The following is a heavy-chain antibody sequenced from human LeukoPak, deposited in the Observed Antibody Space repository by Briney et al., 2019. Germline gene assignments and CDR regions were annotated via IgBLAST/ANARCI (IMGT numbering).Heavy chain of an antibody. J-gene: IGHJ1*01. CDR2: IYYSGST. CDR3: ARPMVPAAHAEYFQH. Sequence: SETLSLTCTVSGGSISSSSYYWGWLRQPPGKGLEWIGSIYYSGSTYYNPSLKSRVTISVDTSKNQFSLKLSSVTAADTAVYYCARPMVPAAHAEYFQHWGQGTLVTVSS. V-gene: IGHV4-39*01. CDR1: GGSISSSSYY. D-gene: IGHD6-13*01.